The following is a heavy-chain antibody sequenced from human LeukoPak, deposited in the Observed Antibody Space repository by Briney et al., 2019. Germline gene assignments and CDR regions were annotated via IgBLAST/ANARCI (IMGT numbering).Heavy chain of an antibody. Sequence: ASVKVSCKASGYTFTSYYMHWVRQAPGQGLEWMGMINPSGGSTSYAQKFQGRVTMTRDTSTSTVYMELSSLRSEDTAVYYCARDPISGWYDYWGQGTLVTVSS. V-gene: IGHV1-46*01. CDR3: ARDPISGWYDY. CDR1: GYTFTSYY. CDR2: INPSGGST. J-gene: IGHJ4*02. D-gene: IGHD6-19*01.